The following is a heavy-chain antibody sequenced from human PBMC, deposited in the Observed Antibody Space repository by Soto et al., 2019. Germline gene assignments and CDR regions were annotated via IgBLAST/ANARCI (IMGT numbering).Heavy chain of an antibody. CDR2: ISASGDSS. Sequence: EVQLLDSGGDLAQPGGSLRLSCTASGFTFSRFGMAWVRQAPGKGLEWVSAISASGDSSYYADSVKDRFTISRDSPTNILYLQMNHLRAEDTAVYYCAKMGVGMFSHKHHFDHWGQGTQVTVSS. V-gene: IGHV3-23*01. CDR1: GFTFSRFG. J-gene: IGHJ4*02. D-gene: IGHD3-10*02. CDR3: AKMGVGMFSHKHHFDH.